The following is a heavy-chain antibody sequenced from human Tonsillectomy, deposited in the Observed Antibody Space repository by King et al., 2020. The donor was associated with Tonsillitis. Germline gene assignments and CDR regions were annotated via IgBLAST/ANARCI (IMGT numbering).Heavy chain of an antibody. CDR1: GFTFSAST. J-gene: IGHJ4*02. Sequence: VQLVESGGGLVQPGGSLKLSCAASGFTFSASTVYWVRQASGKGLEWVGRIRSKATSYATAYAASVNGRFTISRDDSKNSAYLQMNSLKTEDTAVYYCTSPCGDCSPPDDYWGQGTLVTVSS. CDR2: IRSKATSYAT. V-gene: IGHV3-73*02. CDR3: TSPCGDCSPPDDY. D-gene: IGHD2-21*02.